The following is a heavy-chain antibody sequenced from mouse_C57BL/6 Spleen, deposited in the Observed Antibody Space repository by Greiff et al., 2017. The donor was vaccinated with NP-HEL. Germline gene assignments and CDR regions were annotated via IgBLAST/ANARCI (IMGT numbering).Heavy chain of an antibody. CDR1: GFTFSSYA. D-gene: IGHD1-1*01. CDR3: TREGYGSSADY. J-gene: IGHJ2*01. V-gene: IGHV5-9-1*02. Sequence: EVQVVESGEGLVKPGGSLKLSCAASGFTFSSYAMSWVRQTPEKRLEWVAYISSGGDYIYYADTVKGRFTISRDKARNTLYLQMSSLKSEDTAMYYCTREGYGSSADYWGQGTTLTVSS. CDR2: ISSGGDYI.